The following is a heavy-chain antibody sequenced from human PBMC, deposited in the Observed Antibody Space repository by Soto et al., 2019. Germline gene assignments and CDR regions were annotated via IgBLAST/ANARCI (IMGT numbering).Heavy chain of an antibody. Sequence: QVQLVESGGGMVQPGRSLRLSCAASGFTFSTSGMHWVRQAPGKGLEWVAVISFDATYKYYADSVKGRLTISRDNSKNSLYLQMNSLRAEDTAVYYCAKSTSSNFYGGGFEIWGHWTLVTFSS. CDR2: ISFDATYK. V-gene: IGHV3-30*18. J-gene: IGHJ3*02. D-gene: IGHD6-13*01. CDR3: AKSTSSNFYGGGFEI. CDR1: GFTFSTSG.